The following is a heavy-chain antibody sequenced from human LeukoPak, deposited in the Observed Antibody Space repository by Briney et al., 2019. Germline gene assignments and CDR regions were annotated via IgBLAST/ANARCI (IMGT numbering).Heavy chain of an antibody. V-gene: IGHV1-18*01. J-gene: IGHJ4*02. CDR2: ISASNGNT. CDR1: GYTFTSSG. Sequence: ASVKVSCKASGYTFTSSGISWVRQAPGQGLEWMGWISASNGNTNYAQKFQDRVTMTTDTSTSTAYMELRSLRSDDTAVYYCARDVLLWFGELFFDYWGKGTLVTVSS. CDR3: ARDVLLWFGELFFDY. D-gene: IGHD3-10*01.